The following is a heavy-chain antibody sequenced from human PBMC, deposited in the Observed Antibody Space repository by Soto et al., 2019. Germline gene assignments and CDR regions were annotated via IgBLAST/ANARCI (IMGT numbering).Heavy chain of an antibody. J-gene: IGHJ4*02. CDR3: ARDETPYIRPCLYDSQQPCDYDSHHY. V-gene: IGHV3-7*04. D-gene: IGHD3-22*01. CDR2: LNQDESQK. Sequence: GGSLRLSCSVSGFTFNNYWMTWVRQAPGKGLEWVANLNQDESQKYYADSVKGRFVISRDNIKNSLYLQMNSLRVEDSAIYYCARDETPYIRPCLYDSQQPCDYDSHHYWGQGA. CDR1: GFTFNNYW.